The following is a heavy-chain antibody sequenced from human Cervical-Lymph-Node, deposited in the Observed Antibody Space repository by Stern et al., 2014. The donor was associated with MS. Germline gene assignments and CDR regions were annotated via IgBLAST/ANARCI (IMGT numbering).Heavy chain of an antibody. CDR1: GFTFNDLY. V-gene: IGHV3-11*01. CDR2: ISTSGTII. J-gene: IGHJ4*02. CDR3: STLVAY. Sequence: VQLVESGGGLVKPGGSLRLSCAASGFTFNDLYINWIRQAPGKGLAWVSYISTSGTIIHYADSVKGRFTISRDKDNSSFYLQMDSLRAEDTAVYYCSTLVAYWGQGTLVTVSS.